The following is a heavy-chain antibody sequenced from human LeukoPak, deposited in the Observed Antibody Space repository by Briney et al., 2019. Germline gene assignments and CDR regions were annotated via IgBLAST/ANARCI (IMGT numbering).Heavy chain of an antibody. CDR3: ARAGVATIKFDY. CDR1: GGSISSGGYY. Sequence: SQTLSLTCTVSGGSISSGGYYWSWIRQHPGKGLEWIGYIYYSGSTYYNPSLKSRVTISVDTSKSQFSLKLSSVTAADTAVYYCARAGVATIKFDYWGQGTLVTVSS. J-gene: IGHJ4*02. V-gene: IGHV4-31*03. D-gene: IGHD5-12*01. CDR2: IYYSGST.